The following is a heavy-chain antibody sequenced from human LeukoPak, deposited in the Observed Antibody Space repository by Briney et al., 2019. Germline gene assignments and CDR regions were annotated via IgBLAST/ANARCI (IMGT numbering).Heavy chain of an antibody. D-gene: IGHD1-26*01. V-gene: IGHV3-74*01. CDR3: AKDRSIGTYYTFDQ. Sequence: PGGSLRLSCAGSGFTFSSYWMHWVRQAPGKGLVWVSRISTDASSTTYADSVKGRFTISRDNAKDTLYLQMSSLRVEDTAVYYCAKDRSIGTYYTFDQWGQGTLVTVSS. CDR2: ISTDASST. CDR1: GFTFSSYW. J-gene: IGHJ4*02.